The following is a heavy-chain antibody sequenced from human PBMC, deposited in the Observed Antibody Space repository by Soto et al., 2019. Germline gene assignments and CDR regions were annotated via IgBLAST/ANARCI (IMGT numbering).Heavy chain of an antibody. CDR2: ISAYNGNT. V-gene: IGHV1-18*01. CDR3: ARATSPVYSSSWYGSRFDP. D-gene: IGHD6-13*01. CDR1: CYTFTSYG. Sequence: ASVKVSCKASCYTFTSYGISLLRQSPGQWLEWMGWISAYNGNTNYAQKLQGRVTMTTDTSTSTAYMELRSLRSDDTAVYYCARATSPVYSSSWYGSRFDPWGQGTLVTVSS. J-gene: IGHJ5*02.